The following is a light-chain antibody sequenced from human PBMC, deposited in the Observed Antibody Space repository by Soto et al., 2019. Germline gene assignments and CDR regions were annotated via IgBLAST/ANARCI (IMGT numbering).Light chain of an antibody. J-gene: IGLJ2*01. CDR1: SSDVGAYNY. Sequence: QSVLTQPASVSGSPGQSITISCTGTSSDVGAYNYVSWYQQHPGKAPKLMIYDVSNRPSGVSNRFSGSESGNTASLTISGLQAEDEADYYCSSYTSNITLGGVFGGGTKLTVL. CDR3: SSYTSNITLGGV. V-gene: IGLV2-14*03. CDR2: DVS.